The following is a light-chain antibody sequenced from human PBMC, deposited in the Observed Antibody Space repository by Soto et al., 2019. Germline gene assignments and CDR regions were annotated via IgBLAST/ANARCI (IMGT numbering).Light chain of an antibody. V-gene: IGKV3-20*01. CDR2: DAS. CDR1: QSVTSDY. CDR3: QQYGSSPLT. J-gene: IGKJ4*01. Sequence: EIVLTQSPGTLSLSPGERATLSCRASQSVTSDYFAWYQQKPGQAPKLLIYDASSRATGIPDRFSGSGSGTDFTLTISRLEPEHFAVYYCQQYGSSPLTFGGGTKVEIK.